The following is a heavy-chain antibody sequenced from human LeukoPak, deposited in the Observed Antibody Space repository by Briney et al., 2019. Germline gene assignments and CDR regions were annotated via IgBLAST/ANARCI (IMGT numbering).Heavy chain of an antibody. CDR3: ARDVNPIYGDSTYFDY. CDR2: IRNDGSNE. V-gene: IGHV3-30*02. CDR1: EFTFSSYG. J-gene: IGHJ4*02. Sequence: PGGSLRLSCAASEFTFSSYGMHWVRQAPGKGLEWVAFIRNDGSNEYYADSVKGRFTISRDNSKNTLYLQMNNLRPDDTAVYYCARDVNPIYGDSTYFDYWGQGTLVTVSS. D-gene: IGHD4-17*01.